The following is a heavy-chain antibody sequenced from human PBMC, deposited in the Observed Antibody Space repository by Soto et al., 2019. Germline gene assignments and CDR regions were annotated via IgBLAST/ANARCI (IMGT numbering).Heavy chain of an antibody. J-gene: IGHJ5*02. V-gene: IGHV4-59*01. CDR2: IYYSGST. Sequence: SETLSLTCTVSGGSISSYYWSWIRQPPGKGLEWIGYIYYSGSTNYNPSLKSRVTISVDTSKNQFSLKLSSVTAADTAVYYCARRRGSGWSGNWFDPWGQGTLVTVSS. CDR3: ARRRGSGWSGNWFDP. D-gene: IGHD6-19*01. CDR1: GGSISSYY.